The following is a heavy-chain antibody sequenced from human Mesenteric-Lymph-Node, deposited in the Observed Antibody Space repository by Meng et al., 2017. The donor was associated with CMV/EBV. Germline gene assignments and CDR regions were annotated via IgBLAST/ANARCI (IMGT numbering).Heavy chain of an antibody. CDR3: ARCGMVVLLGIYFDL. D-gene: IGHD2-2*01. Sequence: SETLSLTCNVSGYSISTGQYWGWIRQSPGKGLEWIASIHPSGNTYYNPSLKSRITMSIDTSKNQFSLKLTSVTAADTALYYCARCGMVVLLGIYFDLWGQGTLVTVSS. V-gene: IGHV4-38-2*02. CDR2: IHPSGNT. J-gene: IGHJ4*02. CDR1: GYSISTGQY.